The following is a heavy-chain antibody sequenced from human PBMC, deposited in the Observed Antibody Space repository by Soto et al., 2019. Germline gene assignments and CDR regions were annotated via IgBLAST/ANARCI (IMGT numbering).Heavy chain of an antibody. CDR2: ISSSSSYI. V-gene: IGHV3-21*01. CDR3: ARDLDYGDYVDYFDY. D-gene: IGHD4-17*01. J-gene: IGHJ4*02. Sequence: EVQLVESGGGLVKPGGSLRLSCAASGFTFSSYSMNWVRQAPGKGLEWVSSISSSSSYIYYADSVKGRFTISRDNAKNSLYLQMNSLRAEDTAVYYCARDLDYGDYVDYFDYWGQGNLVTVSS. CDR1: GFTFSSYS.